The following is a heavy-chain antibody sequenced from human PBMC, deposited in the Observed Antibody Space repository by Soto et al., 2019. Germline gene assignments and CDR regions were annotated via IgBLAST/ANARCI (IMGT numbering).Heavy chain of an antibody. D-gene: IGHD6-6*01. V-gene: IGHV1-2*02. CDR1: GYTFTGYY. J-gene: IGHJ6*02. Sequence: QVQLVQSGAEVKKHGASVKVSCKASGYTFTGYYMHWVRQAPGQGLEGMGWINPNSGGTNYAQKFQGRVTMTRDTSISTAYLELSRLRADDTAVYYCAREESSSSAIHGMDVWGQGTTVTVSS. CDR2: INPNSGGT. CDR3: AREESSSSAIHGMDV.